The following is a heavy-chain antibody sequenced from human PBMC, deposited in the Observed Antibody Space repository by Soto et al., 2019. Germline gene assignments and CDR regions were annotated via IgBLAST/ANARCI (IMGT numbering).Heavy chain of an antibody. CDR3: ARSIAVAGHLGYYYGMDV. V-gene: IGHV1-2*04. J-gene: IGHJ6*02. CDR2: INPNSGGT. D-gene: IGHD6-19*01. CDR1: GYTFTGYY. Sequence: QVQLVQSGAEVKKPGASVKVSCKASGYTFTGYYMHWVRQAPGQGLEWMGWINPNSGGTNYAQKFQGWVTMTRDTSISTAYMELSRLRSDDTAVYYCARSIAVAGHLGYYYGMDVWGPGTTVTVSS.